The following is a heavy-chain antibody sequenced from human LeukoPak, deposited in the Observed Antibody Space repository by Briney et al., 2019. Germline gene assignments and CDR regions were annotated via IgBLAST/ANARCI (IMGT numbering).Heavy chain of an antibody. V-gene: IGHV3-23*01. D-gene: IGHD3-10*01. CDR3: AKRGVVIRGILVIGYHQEAYHYDF. CDR2: ISERGGST. CDR1: GISLSNYA. Sequence: GGSLRLSCVVSGISLSNYAMTWVRQAPGKGLEWVSYISERGGSTTYADSVKGRFTISRGTSLNTLYLQMNNLRAEDTAVYFCAKRGVVIRGILVIGYHQEAYHYDFWGQGVLVTVSS. J-gene: IGHJ4*02.